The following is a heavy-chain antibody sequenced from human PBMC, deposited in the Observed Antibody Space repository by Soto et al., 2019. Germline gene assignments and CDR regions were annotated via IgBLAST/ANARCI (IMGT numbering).Heavy chain of an antibody. CDR3: ARGRYFDWLYYFDY. V-gene: IGHV4-30-2*01. Sequence: PSETLSLTCAVSGGSISSGGYSWSWIRQPPGKGLEWIGYIYHSGSTYYNPSLKSRVTISVDRSKNQFSLKLSSVTAADTAVYYCARGRYFDWLYYFDYWGQGTLVTVSS. CDR2: IYHSGST. J-gene: IGHJ4*02. CDR1: GGSISSGGYS. D-gene: IGHD3-9*01.